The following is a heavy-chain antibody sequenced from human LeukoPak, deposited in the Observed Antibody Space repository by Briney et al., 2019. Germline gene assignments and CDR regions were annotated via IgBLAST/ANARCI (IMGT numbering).Heavy chain of an antibody. Sequence: GASVKVSCKASGYTFTSYYMHWVRQAPGQGLEWMGIINPSGGSTSYAQKFQGRVTMTRDTSTSTVYMELSSLRSEDTAVYYCARSPKARAPYCSGGSCYNPCYYYGMDVWGQGTTVTVSS. V-gene: IGHV1-46*01. CDR2: INPSGGST. J-gene: IGHJ6*02. D-gene: IGHD2-15*01. CDR3: ARSPKARAPYCSGGSCYNPCYYYGMDV. CDR1: GYTFTSYY.